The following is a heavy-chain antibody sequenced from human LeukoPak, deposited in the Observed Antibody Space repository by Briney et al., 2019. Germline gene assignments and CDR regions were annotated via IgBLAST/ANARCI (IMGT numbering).Heavy chain of an antibody. V-gene: IGHV3-66*01. J-gene: IGHJ3*02. Sequence: GGSLRLSCAASGFTVSSYYMSWVRQAPGKGLEWVSVIYSGGSTYYADSVKGRFTISRDNSKNTLYLQMNSLRAEDTAVYYCARSRLREMATIRDAFDIWGQGTMVTVSS. CDR2: IYSGGST. D-gene: IGHD5-24*01. CDR3: ARSRLREMATIRDAFDI. CDR1: GFTVSSYY.